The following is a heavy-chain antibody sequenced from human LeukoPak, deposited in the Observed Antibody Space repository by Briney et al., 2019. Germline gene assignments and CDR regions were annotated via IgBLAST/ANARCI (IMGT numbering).Heavy chain of an antibody. CDR2: IYYSGST. J-gene: IGHJ6*03. Sequence: PSETLSLTCTVSGGSINSYYWSWIRQPPGKGLEWIGYIYYSGSTNYNPSLKSRVTISVDTSKNQFSLKLSSVTAADTAVYYCAREVVVTAVYYMDVWGKGTTVTVSS. CDR1: GGSINSYY. V-gene: IGHV4-59*01. CDR3: AREVVVTAVYYMDV. D-gene: IGHD2-21*02.